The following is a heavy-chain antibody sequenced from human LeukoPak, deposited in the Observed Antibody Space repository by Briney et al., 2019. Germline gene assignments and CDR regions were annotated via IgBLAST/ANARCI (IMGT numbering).Heavy chain of an antibody. Sequence: SETLSLTCTVSGGSISDYYWSWIRQPAGKGLEWIGRIYSSGSTNYNPSLKSRVTMSVATSKKQFSLKLSSVTAADTAVYYCARQAYDTGYDAFDIWGRGTMVTVSS. D-gene: IGHD3-22*01. V-gene: IGHV4-4*07. J-gene: IGHJ3*02. CDR2: IYSSGST. CDR3: ARQAYDTGYDAFDI. CDR1: GGSISDYY.